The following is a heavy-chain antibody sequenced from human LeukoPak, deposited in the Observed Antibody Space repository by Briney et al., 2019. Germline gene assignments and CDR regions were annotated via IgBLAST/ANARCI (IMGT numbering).Heavy chain of an antibody. CDR1: GYTFTSYA. CDR2: INAGNGNT. V-gene: IGHV1-3*01. J-gene: IGHJ4*02. D-gene: IGHD6-13*01. Sequence: GASVTVSCTASGYTFTSYAMHWVRQAPGQRLEWMGWINAGNGNTKYSQKFQGRVAITRDTSASTAYMELSSLRSEDTAVYYCARGALGIPPDYWGQGTLVTVSS. CDR3: ARGALGIPPDY.